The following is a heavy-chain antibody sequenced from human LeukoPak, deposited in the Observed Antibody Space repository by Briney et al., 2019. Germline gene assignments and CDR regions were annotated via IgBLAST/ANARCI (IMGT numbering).Heavy chain of an antibody. CDR1: GDSVSSNSAA. J-gene: IGHJ3*02. CDR2: TYYRSKWYN. D-gene: IGHD2-2*02. CDR3: ARDHHRWQLLYGYAFDI. Sequence: SQTLSLTCAISGDSVSSNSAAWNWIRQSPSRGLEWLGRTYYRSKWYNDYAVSVKSRITINPDTSKNQFSLQLNSVTPEDTAVYYCARDHHRWQLLYGYAFDIWGQGTMVTVSS. V-gene: IGHV6-1*01.